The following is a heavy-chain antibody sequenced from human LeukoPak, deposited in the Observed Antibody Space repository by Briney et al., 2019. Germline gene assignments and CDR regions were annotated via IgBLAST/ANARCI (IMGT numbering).Heavy chain of an antibody. CDR2: IDTDVSLT. CDR3: TRGLLGIDF. D-gene: IGHD2-8*02. J-gene: IGHJ4*02. V-gene: IGHV3-74*01. Sequence: PGGSLRLSCAASGFALSDYWMHWVRQAPGQELVWVSRIDTDVSLTNYAGSVKGRFTISRDNAKNTLYLQMNSLKAEDTAVYYCTRGLLGIDFWGQGTLVTVSS. CDR1: GFALSDYW.